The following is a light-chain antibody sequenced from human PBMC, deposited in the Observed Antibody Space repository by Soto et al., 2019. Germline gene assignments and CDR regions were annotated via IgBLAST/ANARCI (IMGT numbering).Light chain of an antibody. J-gene: IGKJ1*01. CDR1: QSIGSN. V-gene: IGKV3-15*01. Sequence: EIVMTQSPATLSVSPGERATLSCRASQSIGSNFAWYQQKPGQAPRLLIYGAFTRATGIPARFSGSVSGTEVTLTINSLQSEDFALYYCQQSTNWPHTFGQGTKVEI. CDR3: QQSTNWPHT. CDR2: GAF.